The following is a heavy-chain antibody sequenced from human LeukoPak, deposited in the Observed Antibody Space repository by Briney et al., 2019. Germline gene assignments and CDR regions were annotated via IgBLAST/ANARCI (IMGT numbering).Heavy chain of an antibody. V-gene: IGHV3-23*01. CDR1: GFTFTSYA. CDR3: ARGGTLEYFQH. CDR2: ISGSGDNT. J-gene: IGHJ1*01. Sequence: GGSLRLSCAASGFTFTSYAMSWVRQAPGKGLEWVSSISGSGDNTYYADSVKGRFTISRDNAKNSLYLQMNSLRAEDTAVYYCARGGTLEYFQHWGQGTLVTVSS.